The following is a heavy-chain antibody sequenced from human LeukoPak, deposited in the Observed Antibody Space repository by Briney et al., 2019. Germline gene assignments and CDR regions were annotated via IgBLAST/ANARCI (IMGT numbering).Heavy chain of an antibody. CDR2: INSDGSST. D-gene: IGHD3-10*01. V-gene: IGHV3-74*01. Sequence: PGGSLRLSCAASGFTFSNYWMHWVRQTPGKGLVWVSRINSDGSSTSYADSVKGRFTISRDNAKNTLYLQINSLRAEDTAVYYCARDSYWLGGTIGAFDIWGQGTMVTVSS. CDR3: ARDSYWLGGTIGAFDI. J-gene: IGHJ3*02. CDR1: GFTFSNYW.